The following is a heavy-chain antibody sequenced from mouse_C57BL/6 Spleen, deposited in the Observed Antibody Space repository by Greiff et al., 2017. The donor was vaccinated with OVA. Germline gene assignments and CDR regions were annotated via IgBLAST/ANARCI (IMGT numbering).Heavy chain of an antibody. D-gene: IGHD1-1*01. CDR2: IYPRSGNT. Sequence: QVQLQQSGAELARPGASVKLSCKASGYTFTSYGISWVKQRTGQGLEWIGEIYPRSGNTYYNEKFKGKATLTADKSSNPAYMEIRSLTSEDSAVYFCARGGITTVVQGDWFAYWGQGTLVTVSA. CDR3: ARGGITTVVQGDWFAY. V-gene: IGHV1-81*01. J-gene: IGHJ3*01. CDR1: GYTFTSYG.